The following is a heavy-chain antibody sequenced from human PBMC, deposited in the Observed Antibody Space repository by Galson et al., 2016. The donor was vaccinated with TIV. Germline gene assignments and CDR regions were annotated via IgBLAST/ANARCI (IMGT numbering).Heavy chain of an antibody. J-gene: IGHJ6*02. D-gene: IGHD2-2*01. CDR1: GVTFSLNA. CDR2: IIPMFGTA. Sequence: SVKVSCKASGVTFSLNAISWVRQAPGQGLEWMGGIIPMFGTANYAQKFQGRATITADESTHKAYMELSSLRSEDAAVYYCARPREGVQHQHYYSMDVWGQGTTITVSS. CDR3: ARPREGVQHQHYYSMDV. V-gene: IGHV1-69*13.